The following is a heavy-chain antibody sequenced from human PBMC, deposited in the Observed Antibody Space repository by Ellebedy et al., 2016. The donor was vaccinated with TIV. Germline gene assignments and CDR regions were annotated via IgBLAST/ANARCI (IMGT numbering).Heavy chain of an antibody. D-gene: IGHD2-15*01. Sequence: SETLSLTCTVSGSSISDYYWTWIRQPPGRGLEWIGFVYDTLGSSNYSPSLKSRVSISVDTSTSQISLRLKSVTAADTAVYYCARHAVVPTPGFEYWGPGALVTVSS. V-gene: IGHV4-59*08. CDR3: ARHAVVPTPGFEY. J-gene: IGHJ4*02. CDR1: GSSISDYY. CDR2: VYDTLGSS.